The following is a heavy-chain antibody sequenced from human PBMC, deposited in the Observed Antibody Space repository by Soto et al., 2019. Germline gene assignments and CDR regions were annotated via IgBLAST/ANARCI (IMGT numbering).Heavy chain of an antibody. Sequence: GGSLRLSCAASGFTFSSYAMNWVRQAPGKGLEWVSVISGSDGSTYYADSVKGRFTISRDNSKNTLNLQMNSLRAEDTAVYYCARRSRSWYFYYWGKGSLVTVAS. V-gene: IGHV3-23*01. CDR1: GFTFSSYA. D-gene: IGHD6-13*01. CDR3: ARRSRSWYFYY. CDR2: ISGSDGST. J-gene: IGHJ4*02.